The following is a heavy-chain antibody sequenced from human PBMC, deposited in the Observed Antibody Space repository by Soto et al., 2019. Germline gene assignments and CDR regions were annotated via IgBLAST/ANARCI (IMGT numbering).Heavy chain of an antibody. CDR2: ISAYNGNT. J-gene: IGHJ6*03. V-gene: IGHV1-18*01. Sequence: GLEWMGCISAYNGNTNYAQKLQGRVTMTTDTSTSTAYMELRSLRSDDTAVYYCARSNWNSQKPYYYYDMDVWGKGTTVTVSS. CDR3: ARSNWNSQKPYYYYDMDV. D-gene: IGHD1-7*01.